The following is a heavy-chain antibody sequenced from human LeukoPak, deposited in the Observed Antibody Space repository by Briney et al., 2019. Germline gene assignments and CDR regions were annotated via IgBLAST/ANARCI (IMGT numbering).Heavy chain of an antibody. J-gene: IGHJ4*02. CDR2: FGTRSTSV. V-gene: IGHV3-21*01. CDR3: AREVSEGFDF. D-gene: IGHD3-22*01. Sequence: GGSLRLSCAASGFTVSSNYMSWIRQAPGKGLEWVSSFGTRSTSVYHAGSVKGRFAISRDNAKNSLYLQMKSLRAEDTALYYCAREVSEGFDFWGQGTLVTVSS. CDR1: GFTVSSNY.